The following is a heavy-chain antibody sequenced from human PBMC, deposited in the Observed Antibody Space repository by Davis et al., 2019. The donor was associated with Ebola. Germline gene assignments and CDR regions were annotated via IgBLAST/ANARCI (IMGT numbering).Heavy chain of an antibody. V-gene: IGHV1-3*01. J-gene: IGHJ6*04. CDR1: GYTFTSYA. CDR2: INAGNGNT. D-gene: IGHD3-10*01. CDR3: ARAHVLLWFGELYPTYGMDV. Sequence: ASVKVSCKASGYTFTSYAMHWVRQAPGQRLEWMGWINAGNGNTKYSQKFQGRVTITRDTSASTAYMELSSLRSEDTAVYYCARAHVLLWFGELYPTYGMDVWGKGTTVTVSS.